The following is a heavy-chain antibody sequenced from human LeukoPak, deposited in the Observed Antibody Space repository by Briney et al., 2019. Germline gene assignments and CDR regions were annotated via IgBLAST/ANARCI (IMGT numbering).Heavy chain of an antibody. Sequence: SVKVSCKASGGTFSSYAISWVRQAPGQGLEWMGGIIPIFGTANYAQKFQGRVTITTDESTSTAYMELSSLRSEDTAVYYCARGTAMVTYYYYYMDVWGKGTTVTVSS. CDR1: GGTFSSYA. J-gene: IGHJ6*03. D-gene: IGHD5-18*01. CDR2: IIPIFGTA. V-gene: IGHV1-69*05. CDR3: ARGTAMVTYYYYYMDV.